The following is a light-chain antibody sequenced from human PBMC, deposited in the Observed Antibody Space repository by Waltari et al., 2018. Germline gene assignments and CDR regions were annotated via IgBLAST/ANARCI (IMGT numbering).Light chain of an antibody. Sequence: VFTQSPATLPLSPGERATPSSMASQSVYNFLAWYQQKPGQAPRLLIYEASQRATGIPARFSGSGSETDFTLTISNLEPEDVAVYYCQQRANWPPLTFGGGTKVEIK. CDR1: QSVYNF. J-gene: IGKJ4*01. CDR3: QQRANWPPLT. CDR2: EAS. V-gene: IGKV3-11*01.